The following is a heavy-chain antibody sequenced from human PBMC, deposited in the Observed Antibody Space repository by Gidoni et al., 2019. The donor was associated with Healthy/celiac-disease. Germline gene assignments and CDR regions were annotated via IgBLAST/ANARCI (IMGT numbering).Heavy chain of an antibody. CDR3: AKGRYCSSTSCFTYYYYYMDV. CDR2: ISWNSCSI. V-gene: IGHV3-9*01. CDR1: GFTGDDYA. D-gene: IGHD2-2*01. Sequence: EVQLVESGGGLVKPGRSRRLSCEASGFTGDDYARNWVRQAPGKGLGWVSGISWNSCSIGYADSVKVRFTISRDNAKNSLYLQMNSLRAEDTALYYCAKGRYCSSTSCFTYYYYYMDVWGKGTTVTVSS. J-gene: IGHJ6*03.